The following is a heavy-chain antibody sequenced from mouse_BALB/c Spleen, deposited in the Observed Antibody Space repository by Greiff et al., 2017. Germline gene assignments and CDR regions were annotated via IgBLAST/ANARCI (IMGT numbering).Heavy chain of an antibody. V-gene: IGHV3-2*02. Sequence: DVQLQESGPGLVKPSQSLSLTCTVTGYSITSDYTWNWIRQFPGNKLEWMGYISYSGSTSYNPSLKSRISITRDTSKNRFFLQLNSVTTEDTATYYCARCYYYGSSYWYFDVWGAGTTVTVSS. J-gene: IGHJ1*01. D-gene: IGHD1-1*01. CDR1: GYSITSDYT. CDR3: ARCYYYGSSYWYFDV. CDR2: ISYSGST.